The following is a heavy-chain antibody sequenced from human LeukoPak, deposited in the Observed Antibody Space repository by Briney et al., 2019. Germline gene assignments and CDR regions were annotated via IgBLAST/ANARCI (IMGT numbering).Heavy chain of an antibody. V-gene: IGHV4-59*13. CDR3: ARHIATRLASAYYYYMNV. CDR1: GDSISSYY. Sequence: SETLSLTCTVSGDSISSYYWSWFRQPPGKGLEYIGHIYYTGSTYYNPSLSSRVTMSLDTSKNQFSLKVSSVTAADTAVYYCARHIATRLASAYYYYMNVWGKGTTVTVSS. D-gene: IGHD6-6*01. CDR2: IYYTGST. J-gene: IGHJ6*03.